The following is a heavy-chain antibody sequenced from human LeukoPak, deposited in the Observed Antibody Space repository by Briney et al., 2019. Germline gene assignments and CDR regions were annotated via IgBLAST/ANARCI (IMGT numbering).Heavy chain of an antibody. J-gene: IGHJ4*02. V-gene: IGHV5-51*01. CDR3: ARPHERYCSSTSCLPDY. Sequence: GESLKISCKGSGYSFTSYWIGWVRQMPGKGLEWMGIIYPGDSDTRYSQSFQGQVTISADKSISTAYLQWSSLKASDTAMYYCARPHERYCSSTSCLPDYWGQGTLVTVSS. D-gene: IGHD2-2*01. CDR1: GYSFTSYW. CDR2: IYPGDSDT.